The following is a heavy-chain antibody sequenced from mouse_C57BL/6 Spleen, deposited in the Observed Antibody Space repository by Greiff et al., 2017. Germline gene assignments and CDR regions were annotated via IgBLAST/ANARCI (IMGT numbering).Heavy chain of an antibody. CDR2: IHPSDSDT. Sequence: QVQLKQPGAELVKPGASVKVSCKASGYTFTSYWMHWVKQRPGQGLEWIGRIHPSDSDTNYNQKFKGKATLTVDKSSSTAYMQLSSLTSEDSAVYYCAIPIYYGSLYAMDYWGQGTSVTVSS. CDR3: AIPIYYGSLYAMDY. J-gene: IGHJ4*01. CDR1: GYTFTSYW. V-gene: IGHV1-74*01. D-gene: IGHD2-1*01.